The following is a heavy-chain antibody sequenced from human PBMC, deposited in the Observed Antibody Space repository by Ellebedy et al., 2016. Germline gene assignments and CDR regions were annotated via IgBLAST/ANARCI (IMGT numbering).Heavy chain of an antibody. CDR3: ARDGLAYSYGQFPPHYFDY. D-gene: IGHD5-18*01. Sequence: SETLSLTXTVSGGSISSGYYWGWIRQPPGKGLEWIGSIYHSGSTYYNPSLKSRVTISVDTSKNQFSLKLSSVTAADTAVYYCARDGLAYSYGQFPPHYFDYWGQGTLVTVSS. V-gene: IGHV4-38-2*02. J-gene: IGHJ4*02. CDR1: GGSISSGYY. CDR2: IYHSGST.